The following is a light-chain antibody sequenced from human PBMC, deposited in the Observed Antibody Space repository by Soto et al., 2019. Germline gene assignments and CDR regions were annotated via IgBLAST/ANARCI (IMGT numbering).Light chain of an antibody. CDR2: GAS. CDR1: QSVSNSY. Sequence: EIVLTQSPGTLSLSPGERATLSCRASQSVSNSYLAWYQQRPGQAPRLLIYGASTRATGIPDRFSGSGSGTDFTFTISGLEPEDFAVYFCQQYVSSPWTFGQGTKGDIK. CDR3: QQYVSSPWT. J-gene: IGKJ1*01. V-gene: IGKV3-20*01.